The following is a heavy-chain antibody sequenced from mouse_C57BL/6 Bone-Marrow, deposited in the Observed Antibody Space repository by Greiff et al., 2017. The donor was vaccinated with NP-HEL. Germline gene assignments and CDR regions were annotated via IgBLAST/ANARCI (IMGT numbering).Heavy chain of an antibody. CDR1: GFTFSSYG. J-gene: IGHJ1*03. Sequence: EVQGVESGGDLVKPGGSLKLSCAASGFTFSSYGMSWVRQTPDKRLEWVATISSGGSYTYYPDSVKGRFTISRDNAKNTLYLQMSSLKSEDTAMYYCARNYYGSSLSWYFDVWGTGTTVTVSS. D-gene: IGHD1-1*01. V-gene: IGHV5-6*01. CDR3: ARNYYGSSLSWYFDV. CDR2: ISSGGSYT.